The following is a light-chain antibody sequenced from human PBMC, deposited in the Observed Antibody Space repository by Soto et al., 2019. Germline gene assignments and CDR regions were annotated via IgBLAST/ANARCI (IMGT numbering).Light chain of an antibody. CDR2: DAS. Sequence: EMELPQSHATLSLSPGERATRXCRASQSVSSYLAWYQQKPGQAPRLLIYDASNRATGIPARFSGSGSGTDFTLTISSLEPEDFAVYYCQQRSNWQGTFGQGTKVDIK. CDR1: QSVSSY. V-gene: IGKV3-11*01. J-gene: IGKJ1*01. CDR3: QQRSNWQGT.